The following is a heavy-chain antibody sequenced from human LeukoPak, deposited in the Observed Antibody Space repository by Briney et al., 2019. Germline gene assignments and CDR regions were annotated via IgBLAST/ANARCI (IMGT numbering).Heavy chain of an antibody. J-gene: IGHJ4*02. V-gene: IGHV1-46*03. Sequence: ASVKVSCKASGYTFTSYYMHWVRQAPGQGLEWMGIINPSGGSTSYAQKFQGRVTMTRDTSTGTVYMELSSLRSEDTAVYYCARGLGYCSSTSCYAFDYWGQGTLVTVSS. CDR3: ARGLGYCSSTSCYAFDY. CDR2: INPSGGST. CDR1: GYTFTSYY. D-gene: IGHD2-2*01.